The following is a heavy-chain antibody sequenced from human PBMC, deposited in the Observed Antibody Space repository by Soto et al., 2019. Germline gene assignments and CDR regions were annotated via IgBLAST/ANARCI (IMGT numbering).Heavy chain of an antibody. CDR3: ARLSMVATWDY. V-gene: IGHV4-31*03. CDR1: GGSISSGGYY. D-gene: IGHD5-12*01. CDR2: IYYSGST. J-gene: IGHJ4*02. Sequence: TSETLSLTCTVSGGSISSGGYYWSWVRQHPGKGLEWIGYIYYSGSTYYNPSLKSRVTISVDTSKNQFSLKLSSVTAADTAVYYCARLSMVATWDYWGQGTLVTVSS.